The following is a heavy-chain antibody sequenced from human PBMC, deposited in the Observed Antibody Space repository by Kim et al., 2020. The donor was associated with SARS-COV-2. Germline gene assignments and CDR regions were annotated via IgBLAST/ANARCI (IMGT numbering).Heavy chain of an antibody. Sequence: SVKVSCKASGGTFSSYAISWVRQAPGLGLEWMGEIIPIFGTANYAQKFQGRVTITADESTSTAYMELSSLRSEDTAVYYCARGGQPYYYYYYMDVWGKGTTVTVSS. CDR3: ARGGQPYYYYYYMDV. CDR2: IIPIFGTA. J-gene: IGHJ6*03. CDR1: GGTFSSYA. V-gene: IGHV1-69*13.